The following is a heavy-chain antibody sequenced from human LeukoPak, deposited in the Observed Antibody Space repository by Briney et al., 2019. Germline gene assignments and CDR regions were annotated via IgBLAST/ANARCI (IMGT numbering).Heavy chain of an antibody. CDR1: SGSISSGSYY. Sequence: PSDTLSLTCTVSSGSISSGSYYWRWIRQPAGKGLEWIRRIYTSGSPNYNPSLKSRVTIAVDTSKNQFSLKLSSVTAADTAVYYCARTVRGVIETVGYYYYMDVWGKGTTVTISS. V-gene: IGHV4-61*02. CDR2: IYTSGSP. D-gene: IGHD3-10*01. J-gene: IGHJ6*03. CDR3: ARTVRGVIETVGYYYYMDV.